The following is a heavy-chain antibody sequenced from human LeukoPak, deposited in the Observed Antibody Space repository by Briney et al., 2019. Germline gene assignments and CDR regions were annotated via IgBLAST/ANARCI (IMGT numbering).Heavy chain of an antibody. CDR3: AKERGSSGYFDY. Sequence: GGSLRLSCAASGFTFDDYTMHWVRQAPGKGLEWVSLISWNGVTTYYADSVKGRFTISRDNSKNSLYLQMNSLRTEDTALYYCAKERGSSGYFDYWGQGTLVTVSS. J-gene: IGHJ4*02. CDR2: ISWNGVTT. D-gene: IGHD6-6*01. CDR1: GFTFDDYT. V-gene: IGHV3-43*01.